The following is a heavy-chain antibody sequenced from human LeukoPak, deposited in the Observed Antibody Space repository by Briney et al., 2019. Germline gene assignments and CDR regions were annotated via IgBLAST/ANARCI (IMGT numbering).Heavy chain of an antibody. CDR1: GGSFSGYY. V-gene: IGHV4-34*01. Sequence: SETLSLTCAVYGGSFSGYYWSWIRQPPGKGLEWIGEINHSGSTNYNPSLKSRVTISVDTSKNQFSLKLSSVTAADTAVYYCARAYHDYVWGSYRYYFDYWGQGTLVTVSS. J-gene: IGHJ4*02. CDR2: INHSGST. CDR3: ARAYHDYVWGSYRYYFDY. D-gene: IGHD3-16*02.